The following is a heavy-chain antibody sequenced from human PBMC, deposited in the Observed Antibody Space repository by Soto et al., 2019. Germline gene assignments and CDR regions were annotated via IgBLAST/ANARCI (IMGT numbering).Heavy chain of an antibody. D-gene: IGHD6-6*01. Sequence: GESLKISCAASGFTFDDYGMSWVRQAPGKGLEWVSGINWNGGSTGYADSVKGRFTISRDNAKNSLYLQMNSLRAEDTALYHCARDWEEYSSSSGVGYWGQGTLVTVSS. V-gene: IGHV3-20*01. CDR1: GFTFDDYG. CDR3: ARDWEEYSSSSGVGY. J-gene: IGHJ4*02. CDR2: INWNGGST.